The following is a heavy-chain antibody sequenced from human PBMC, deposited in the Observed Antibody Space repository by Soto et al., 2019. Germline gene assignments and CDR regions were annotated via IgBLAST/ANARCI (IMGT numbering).Heavy chain of an antibody. D-gene: IGHD6-19*01. Sequence: EVQLVESGGGVVRPGGSLRLSCAASGFNFGDYGVSWVRQAPGKGLEWVAGINWNGASTGYADSVKGRFIVSRDNAKNSVYLQMNSLRSEDTAFYYCARVRASSGGGDYFQYWGQGTLVTVSS. CDR1: GFNFGDYG. J-gene: IGHJ4*02. CDR3: ARVRASSGGGDYFQY. V-gene: IGHV3-20*04. CDR2: INWNGAST.